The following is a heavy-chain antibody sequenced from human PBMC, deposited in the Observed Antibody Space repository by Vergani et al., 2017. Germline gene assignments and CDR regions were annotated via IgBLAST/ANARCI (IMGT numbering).Heavy chain of an antibody. J-gene: IGHJ5*01. CDR2: VNFVTGAA. V-gene: IGHV1-46*02. CDR1: GYIFKNYY. CDR3: ARARCIETCYMSNWLDS. D-gene: IGHD3-9*01. Sequence: QVQLVQSGAAVKKPGASAKVSCTASGYIFKNYYMHWLRLAPGQGFQWMGIVNFVTGAATSPQKFEGRITMTRDTSTATFYMDLSSLKYEDTGVYYCARARCIETCYMSNWLDSWGQGTLVTVSS.